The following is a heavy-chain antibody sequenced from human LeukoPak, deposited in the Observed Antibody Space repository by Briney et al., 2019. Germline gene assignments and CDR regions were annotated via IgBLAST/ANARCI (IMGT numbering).Heavy chain of an antibody. D-gene: IGHD1-1*01. Sequence: GILRLSCAASGFTFSSYGISWVRQAPGKGLEWVSAISGSGGSTHYSDSVKGRFTISRDNSKNTLYLQMNSLRVEDTAVYYCAKAGLERRFFYYYMDVWGKGTTVTVSS. CDR1: GFTFSSYG. CDR2: ISGSGGST. V-gene: IGHV3-23*01. CDR3: AKAGLERRFFYYYMDV. J-gene: IGHJ6*03.